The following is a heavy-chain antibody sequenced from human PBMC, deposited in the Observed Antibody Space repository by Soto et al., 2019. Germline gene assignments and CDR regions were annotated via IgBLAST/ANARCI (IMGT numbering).Heavy chain of an antibody. CDR3: ASRGIGDPPSPFDY. V-gene: IGHV4-31*03. D-gene: IGHD3-16*01. J-gene: IGHJ4*02. Sequence: SETLSLTCTVSGGSISGGGYYWSWIRQHPGKGLEWIGYIYYSGSTYYNPSLKSRVTISVDTSKNQFSLKLSSVTAADTAVYYCASRGIGDPPSPFDYWGQGTLVTVSS. CDR2: IYYSGST. CDR1: GGSISGGGYY.